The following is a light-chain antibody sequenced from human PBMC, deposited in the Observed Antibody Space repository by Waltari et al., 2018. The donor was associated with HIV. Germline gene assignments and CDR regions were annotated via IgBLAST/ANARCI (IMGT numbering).Light chain of an antibody. CDR1: NIGSKN. J-gene: IGLJ2*01. CDR3: QVWDSGTVI. V-gene: IGLV3-9*01. Sequence: YEMSQPLSVSVPLGQTARMTCGGNNIGSKNVHWYQQKPGQAPVLVVYRDNNRPAVIPERFSGSNSGNTATLTITRAQVGDEADYYCQVWDSGTVIFGGGTKLTVL. CDR2: RDN.